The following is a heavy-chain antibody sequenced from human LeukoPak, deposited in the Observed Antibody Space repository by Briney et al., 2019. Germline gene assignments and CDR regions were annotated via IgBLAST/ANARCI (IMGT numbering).Heavy chain of an antibody. V-gene: IGHV3-30*02. J-gene: IGHJ4*02. Sequence: PGGSLRLSCAASGFTFSSYGMHWVRQAPGKGLEWVAFIRYDGSNKYYADSVKGRFTISGDNSKNTLYLQMNSLRAEDTAVYYCAKDDSGYDGFDYWGQGTLVTVSS. CDR2: IRYDGSNK. CDR3: AKDDSGYDGFDY. D-gene: IGHD5-12*01. CDR1: GFTFSSYG.